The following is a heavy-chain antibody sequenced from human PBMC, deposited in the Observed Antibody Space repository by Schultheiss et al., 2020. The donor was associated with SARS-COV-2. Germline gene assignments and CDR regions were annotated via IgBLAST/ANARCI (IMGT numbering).Heavy chain of an antibody. CDR2: INHSGST. J-gene: IGHJ4*02. Sequence: SETLSLTCTVSGASINYFYWSWIRQSPGKGLEWIGEINHSGSTNYNPSLKSRVTISVDTSKNQFSLKLSSVTAADTAVYYCASAGITGTTLRVWGQGTLVTVSS. V-gene: IGHV4-59*08. D-gene: IGHD1-7*01. CDR3: ASAGITGTTLRV. CDR1: GASINYFY.